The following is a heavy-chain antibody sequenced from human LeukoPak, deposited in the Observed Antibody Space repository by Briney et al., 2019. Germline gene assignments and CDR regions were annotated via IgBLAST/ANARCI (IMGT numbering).Heavy chain of an antibody. V-gene: IGHV3-23*01. J-gene: IGHJ4*02. CDR2: ISGSGDNT. D-gene: IGHD6-13*01. Sequence: GGSLRLSCAASGFTFSSYAMSWVRQPPGKGLGWVSGISGSGDNTYYADSVKGRFTISRDNSKKTLYLHLNSLRVEDAAVYYCAKDGYSSIPGFHFEYWGQGTPVTVSS. CDR3: AKDGYSSIPGFHFEY. CDR1: GFTFSSYA.